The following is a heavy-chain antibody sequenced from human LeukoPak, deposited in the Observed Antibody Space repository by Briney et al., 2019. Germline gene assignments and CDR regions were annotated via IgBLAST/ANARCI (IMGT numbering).Heavy chain of an antibody. V-gene: IGHV3-20*04. Sequence: GGSLRLSCAASGFTFDDYGMSWVRQAPGKGLEWVSGINWNGGSTGYADSVKGRFTISRDNAKNSLYLQMNSLRAEDTALYYCVVPDVAGWYYDYWGQGTLVTVSS. J-gene: IGHJ4*02. D-gene: IGHD6-19*01. CDR3: VVPDVAGWYYDY. CDR2: INWNGGST. CDR1: GFTFDDYG.